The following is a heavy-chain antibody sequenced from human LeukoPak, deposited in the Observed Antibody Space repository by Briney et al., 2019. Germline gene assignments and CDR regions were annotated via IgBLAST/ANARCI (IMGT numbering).Heavy chain of an antibody. J-gene: IGHJ6*03. D-gene: IGHD3-22*01. CDR1: GYSISSGYY. V-gene: IGHV4-38-2*02. CDR2: IYRSGST. Sequence: SETLSLTCTVSGYSISSGYYWGWIRQPPGKGLEWIGSIYRSGSTYYNPSLKSRVTISVDTSKNQFSLKLSSVTAADTAVYYCVAAVRYYYYMDVWGKGTTVTVSS. CDR3: VAAVRYYYYMDV.